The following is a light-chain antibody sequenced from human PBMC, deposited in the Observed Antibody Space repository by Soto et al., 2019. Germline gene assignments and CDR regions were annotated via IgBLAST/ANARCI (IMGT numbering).Light chain of an antibody. V-gene: IGLV2-14*01. CDR1: STDIGTYNS. J-gene: IGLJ1*01. Sequence: QSALTQPASVSGSPGRSITISCTGTSTDIGTYNSVSWYQHHPGKAPKLLIFEVIDRPSGVSDRFSGSKSGNTASLTISSLQAADEADYFCKSYAGSNTYVFGSGTKVTVL. CDR2: EVI. CDR3: KSYAGSNTYV.